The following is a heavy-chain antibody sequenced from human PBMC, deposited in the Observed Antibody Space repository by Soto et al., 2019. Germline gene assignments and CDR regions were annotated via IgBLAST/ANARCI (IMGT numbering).Heavy chain of an antibody. V-gene: IGHV3-74*01. J-gene: IGHJ6*02. CDR2: ITTDGSST. CDR1: GFIFSNYW. CDR3: ASGPSYYYGMEV. Sequence: EVQLVESGGGLVQPGGSLRLSCAASGFIFSNYWMHWVRQAPGKGLVWVSRITTDGSSTTYADSVKGRFTISRDNAKNTLYLHMNSLRDEDTAVYYCASGPSYYYGMEVWGQWTTVTVSS.